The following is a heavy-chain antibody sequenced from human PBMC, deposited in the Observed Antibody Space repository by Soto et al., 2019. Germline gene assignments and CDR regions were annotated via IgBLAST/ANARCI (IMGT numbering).Heavy chain of an antibody. J-gene: IGHJ4*02. CDR3: ARDSPAAALDY. D-gene: IGHD2-2*01. V-gene: IGHV3-72*01. CDR1: GFIVSDHY. Sequence: GGSLRLSCAASGFIVSDHYMDWVRQAPGKGLEWVGRTRNKANSYTTEYAASVKGRFFISRDASKNSLYLQMTSLKTEDTAVYYCARDSPAAALDYWGQGTLVTVSS. CDR2: TRNKANSYTT.